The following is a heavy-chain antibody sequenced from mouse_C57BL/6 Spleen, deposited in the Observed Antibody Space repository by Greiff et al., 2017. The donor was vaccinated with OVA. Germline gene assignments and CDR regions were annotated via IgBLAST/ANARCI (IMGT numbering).Heavy chain of an antibody. CDR3: ARDDITSSGYFDV. V-gene: IGHV3-6*01. CDR2: ISYDGSN. D-gene: IGHD1-1*01. Sequence: EVQLQESGPGLVKPSQSLSLTCSVTGYSITSGYYWNWIRQFPGNKLEWMGYISYDGSNNYNPSLKNRISITRDTSKNQFFLKLNSVTTEDTATYYCARDDITSSGYFDVWGTGTTVTVSS. J-gene: IGHJ1*03. CDR1: GYSITSGYY.